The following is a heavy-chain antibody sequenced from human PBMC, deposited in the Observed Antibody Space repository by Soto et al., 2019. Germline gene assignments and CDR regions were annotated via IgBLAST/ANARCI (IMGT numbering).Heavy chain of an antibody. J-gene: IGHJ4*02. CDR2: MNPNSDNT. D-gene: IGHD1-1*01. V-gene: IGHV1-8*01. CDR1: GYTFTSYD. CDR3: ASGLGGYVVWD. Sequence: QVQLVQSGAEVKKPGASVKVSCKASGYTFTSYDINWVRQATGQGLEWMGWMNPNSDNTGYAQKIQGRVTMTRNTSISTSLKELSSLRSGDTAGFYWASGLGGYVVWDWGQGTLVTVSS.